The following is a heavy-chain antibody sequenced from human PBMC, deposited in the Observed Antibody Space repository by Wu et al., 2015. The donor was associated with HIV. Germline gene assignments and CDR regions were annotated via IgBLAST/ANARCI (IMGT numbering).Heavy chain of an antibody. J-gene: IGHJ4*02. CDR2: INPSGGST. CDR3: ARGQEYYFDY. V-gene: IGHV1-46*01. Sequence: QVQLMQSGAEVKKPGSSVKISCRASGYTFTNNYIHWVRQAPGQGLEWMGIINPSGGSTSYAQKFQGRVTMTRDTSTSTVYMELSSLRSEDTAVYYCARGQEYYFDYWGQGTLVTVSS. CDR1: GYTFTNNY.